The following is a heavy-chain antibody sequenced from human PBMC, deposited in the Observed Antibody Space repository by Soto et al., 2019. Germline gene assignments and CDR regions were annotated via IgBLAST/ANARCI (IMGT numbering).Heavy chain of an antibody. D-gene: IGHD6-6*01. Sequence: EVELVESGGGLVKPGGSLTLSCAASGFTFRTYYMIWVRQAPGKGLEWFSSISAGSSNIYYAPSVKGRFTISRDNAKNSLYLQINSLRAEDTAVYYCARQYPSSSRHFDHWGQGTLVTVSS. CDR1: GFTFRTYY. CDR2: ISAGSSNI. CDR3: ARQYPSSSRHFDH. J-gene: IGHJ4*02. V-gene: IGHV3-21*01.